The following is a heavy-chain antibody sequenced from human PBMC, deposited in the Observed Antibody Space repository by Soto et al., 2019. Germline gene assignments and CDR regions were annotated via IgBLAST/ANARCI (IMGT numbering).Heavy chain of an antibody. CDR3: TGEVAPGY. CDR1: GFTVSTYG. D-gene: IGHD2-8*02. CDR2: ISRDGGTK. Sequence: QVQLVESGGGVVQPGRSLRLSCAVSGFTVSTYGMHWVRQAPGKGLEWVAVISRDGGTKYYADSVKGRFTISRDNSRNTLFLQMNSLRGDDMAVYYCTGEVAPGYSGQGTLVTVSS. J-gene: IGHJ4*02. V-gene: IGHV3-30*03.